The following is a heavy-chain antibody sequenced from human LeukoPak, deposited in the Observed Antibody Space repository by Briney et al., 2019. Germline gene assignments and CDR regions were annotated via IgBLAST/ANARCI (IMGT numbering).Heavy chain of an antibody. CDR3: ARGVGAVYWYFDL. J-gene: IGHJ2*01. D-gene: IGHD1-26*01. V-gene: IGHV4-61*08. Sequence: SETLSLTCTVSGGSISSGDYYWSWIRQPPGKGLEWIGYIYYSGSTNYNPSLKSRVTISVDTSKNQFSLKLTSVIAADTAVYYCARGVGAVYWYFDLWGRGTLVTVSS. CDR1: GGSISSGDYY. CDR2: IYYSGST.